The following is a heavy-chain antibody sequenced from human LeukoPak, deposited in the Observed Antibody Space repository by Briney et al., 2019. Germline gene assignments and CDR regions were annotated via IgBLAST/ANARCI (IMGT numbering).Heavy chain of an antibody. CDR3: AKDRDYSGSGNYYYYYFDS. V-gene: IGHV3-23*01. D-gene: IGHD3-10*01. CDR2: ISGSGHST. Sequence: PGGSLRLSCAASGFTFSSYDMKWVRQAPGKGLEWVSSISGSGHSTYYADSVKGRFTVSRDNSENTLHLQMNSLRAEDTAVYYCAKDRDYSGSGNYYYYYFDSWGQGTLVTVSS. CDR1: GFTFSSYD. J-gene: IGHJ4*02.